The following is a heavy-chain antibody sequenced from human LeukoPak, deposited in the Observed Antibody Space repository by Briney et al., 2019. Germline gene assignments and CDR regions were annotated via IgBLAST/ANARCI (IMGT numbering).Heavy chain of an antibody. D-gene: IGHD2-15*01. J-gene: IGHJ3*02. V-gene: IGHV4-59*08. Sequence: SEALSLTCTVSGGSISSYYWSWIRQPPGKGLEWIGYIYYSGSTNYNPSLKSRVTISVDTSKNQFSLKLSSVTAADTAVYYCARLMFFYCSGGSCYYAFDIWGQGTMVTVSS. CDR3: ARLMFFYCSGGSCYYAFDI. CDR2: IYYSGST. CDR1: GGSISSYY.